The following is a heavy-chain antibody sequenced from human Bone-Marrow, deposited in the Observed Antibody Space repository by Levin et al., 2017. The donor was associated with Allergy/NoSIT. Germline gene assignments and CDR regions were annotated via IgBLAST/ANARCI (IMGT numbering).Heavy chain of an antibody. V-gene: IGHV1-69*06. CDR1: GGTFSSYA. Sequence: ASVKVSCKASGGTFSSYAISWVRQAPGQGLEWMGGIIPIFGTANYAQKFQGRVTITADKSTSTAYMELSSLRSEDTAVYYCASDTNKNYDFWSGYYSPHWFDPWGQGTLVTVSS. J-gene: IGHJ5*02. CDR2: IIPIFGTA. CDR3: ASDTNKNYDFWSGYYSPHWFDP. D-gene: IGHD3-3*01.